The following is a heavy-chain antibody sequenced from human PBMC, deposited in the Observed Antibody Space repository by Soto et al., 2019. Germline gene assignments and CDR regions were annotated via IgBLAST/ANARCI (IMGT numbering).Heavy chain of an antibody. V-gene: IGHV4-34*01. D-gene: IGHD2-15*01. CDR1: SVSFIGFY. CDR3: ARAAPRYCSGGSCYSVRDY. CDR2: INHSGST. J-gene: IGHJ4*02. Sequence: SETLSLTCAVNSVSFIGFYLSWICKPTGSGLDWIGEINHSGSTNYTPSLKSRVTISVDTSKNQFSLKLSSVTAADTAVYYCARAAPRYCSGGSCYSVRDYWGQGTLVTVS.